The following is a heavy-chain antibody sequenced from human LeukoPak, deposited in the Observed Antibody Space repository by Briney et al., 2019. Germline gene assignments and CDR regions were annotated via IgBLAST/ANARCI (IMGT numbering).Heavy chain of an antibody. V-gene: IGHV3-21*01. CDR1: GFTFNTYN. Sequence: GGSLRLSCAASGFTFNTYNMNWVRQAPGKGLEWVSSITGNSNYIYYADSVKGRFTVSRDNAKNSLYLQMNSLRAEDTAVYYCARDRTQWGGGFDYWGQGTLVTVSS. CDR3: ARDRTQWGGGFDY. CDR2: ITGNSNYI. D-gene: IGHD6-19*01. J-gene: IGHJ4*02.